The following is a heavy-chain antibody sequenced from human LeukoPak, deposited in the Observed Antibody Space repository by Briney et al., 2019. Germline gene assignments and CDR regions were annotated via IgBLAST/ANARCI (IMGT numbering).Heavy chain of an antibody. J-gene: IGHJ6*02. Sequence: GRSLRLSCAASGFTFDDYAMHWVRQASGKGLEWVSGISWNSGITGYADSVKGRFTISRDNADNSLYLQMNSLRAEDTALYSCAKASSTYGYYYYYGMDVWGQGTTVTVSS. CDR2: ISWNSGIT. CDR3: AKASSTYGYYYYYGMDV. D-gene: IGHD6-6*01. CDR1: GFTFDDYA. V-gene: IGHV3-9*01.